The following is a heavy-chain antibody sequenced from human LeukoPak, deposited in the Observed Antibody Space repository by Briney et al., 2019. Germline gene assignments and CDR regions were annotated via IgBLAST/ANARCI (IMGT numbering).Heavy chain of an antibody. V-gene: IGHV3-21*01. CDR1: GFTFSSYT. CDR3: ARDRIAAAIYGMDV. CDR2: ISSSSSYI. J-gene: IGHJ6*02. D-gene: IGHD6-13*01. Sequence: GGSLRLSCAASGFTFSSYTMNWLPQAPGKGLEWVSSISSSSSYIFYADSVEGRFTISRDNAKNSLFLQMNSLRAEDTAVYYCARDRIAAAIYGMDVWGQGTTVTVSS.